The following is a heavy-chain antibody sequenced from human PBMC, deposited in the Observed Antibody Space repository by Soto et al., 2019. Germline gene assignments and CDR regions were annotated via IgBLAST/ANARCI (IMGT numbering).Heavy chain of an antibody. CDR2: IWYDGSNK. D-gene: IGHD4-17*01. CDR3: ARASLSSGDYAY. CDR1: GFTFSSYG. J-gene: IGHJ4*02. Sequence: GGSLRLSCAASGFTFSSYGMHWVRQAPGKGLEWVAVIWYDGSNKYYADSVKGRFTISRDNSKNTLYLQMNSLRAEDTAVYYCARASLSSGDYAYWGQGTLVTVS. V-gene: IGHV3-33*01.